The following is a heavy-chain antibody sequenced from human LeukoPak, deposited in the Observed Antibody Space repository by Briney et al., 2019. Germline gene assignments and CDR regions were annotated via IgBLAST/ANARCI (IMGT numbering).Heavy chain of an antibody. D-gene: IGHD6-13*01. Sequence: GASVKVSCKTSGYTFTSYGISWVRQAPGQGLEWMGWISAYNGNTNYAQKLQGRVTMTTATSTSTTYMELRSLRSDDTAVYYCARDLFRYSSSGGFFDYWGQGTLVTVSS. CDR2: ISAYNGNT. CDR3: ARDLFRYSSSGGFFDY. CDR1: GYTFTSYG. J-gene: IGHJ4*02. V-gene: IGHV1-18*01.